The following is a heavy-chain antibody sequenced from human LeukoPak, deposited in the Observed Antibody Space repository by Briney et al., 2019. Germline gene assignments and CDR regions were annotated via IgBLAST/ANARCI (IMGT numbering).Heavy chain of an antibody. Sequence: SVKVSCKGSGGTFSSYAISWVRQAPGQGLEWMGGIIPIFGAANYAKKFQGRVTISTDECTSTAYMERSSRRSEDPAVYYCASTWIQLWFSTHYYMDVWGKGTTVTVSS. J-gene: IGHJ6*03. CDR3: ASTWIQLWFSTHYYMDV. V-gene: IGHV1-69*05. CDR1: GGTFSSYA. CDR2: IIPIFGAA. D-gene: IGHD5-18*01.